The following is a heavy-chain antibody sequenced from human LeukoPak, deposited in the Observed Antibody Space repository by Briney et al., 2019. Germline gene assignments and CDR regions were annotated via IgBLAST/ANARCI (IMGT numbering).Heavy chain of an antibody. J-gene: IGHJ4*02. V-gene: IGHV1-69*05. CDR3: ARDDCSGGSCYSELDY. D-gene: IGHD2-15*01. CDR1: GGTFSSYA. CDR2: IIPIFGTA. Sequence: GASVKVSCKASGGTFSSYAISWVRQAPGQGLEWMGGIIPIFGTANYAQKFQGRVTITTDESTSTAYMELSRLRSDDTAVYYCARDDCSGGSCYSELDYWGQGTLVTVSS.